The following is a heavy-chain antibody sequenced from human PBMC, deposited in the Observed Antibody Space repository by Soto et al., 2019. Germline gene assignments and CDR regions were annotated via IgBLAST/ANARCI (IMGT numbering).Heavy chain of an antibody. Sequence: PGGSLRLSCAASGFTFSSYGMHWVRQAPGKGLEWVAVISYDGSKKYYADSVKGRFTISRDNSKNTLYLQMDSLRDEDTAVYYCARDYDTSGYKIFDYWGQGT. V-gene: IGHV3-30*03. D-gene: IGHD3-22*01. J-gene: IGHJ4*02. CDR2: ISYDGSKK. CDR1: GFTFSSYG. CDR3: ARDYDTSGYKIFDY.